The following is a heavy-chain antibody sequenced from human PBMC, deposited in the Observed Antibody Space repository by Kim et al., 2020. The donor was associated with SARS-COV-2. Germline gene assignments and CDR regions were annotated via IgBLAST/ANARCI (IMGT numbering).Heavy chain of an antibody. CDR3: ARVALGSSSWYWFDP. V-gene: IGHV3-11*01. J-gene: IGHJ5*02. Sequence: DSVEGPVTISRDTATNSLFLQMNSLRAEDTAVYYCARVALGSSSWYWFDPWGQGTLVTVSS. D-gene: IGHD6-13*01.